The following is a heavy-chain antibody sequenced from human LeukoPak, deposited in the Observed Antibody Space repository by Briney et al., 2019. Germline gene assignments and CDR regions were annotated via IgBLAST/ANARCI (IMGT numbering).Heavy chain of an antibody. CDR1: GFTLGRHD. CDR2: LASGSQT. Sequence: GALRLSCTSSGFTLGRHDMHWVRQTTGEGLGWVAALASGSQTFYAGSVKGRFTVSREDAKNSLYLQMNSLRAGDTAVYYCVREARGYHYAYFDYWGQGTLVTVSS. D-gene: IGHD5-18*01. CDR3: VREARGYHYAYFDY. J-gene: IGHJ4*02. V-gene: IGHV3-13*01.